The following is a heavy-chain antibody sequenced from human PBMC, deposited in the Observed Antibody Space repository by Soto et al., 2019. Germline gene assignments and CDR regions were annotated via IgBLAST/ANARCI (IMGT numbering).Heavy chain of an antibody. CDR1: GYTFTSYA. J-gene: IGHJ6*02. Sequence: ASVKVSCKASGYTFTSYAMHWVRQAPGQRLEWMGWINAGNADTEYSQKFQGRVSITRDASATTAYMELSSLRSEDTAVYYCTRSYYYYYGMDVWGQGTTVTVSX. CDR2: INAGNADT. CDR3: TRSYYYYYGMDV. V-gene: IGHV1-3*01. D-gene: IGHD1-26*01.